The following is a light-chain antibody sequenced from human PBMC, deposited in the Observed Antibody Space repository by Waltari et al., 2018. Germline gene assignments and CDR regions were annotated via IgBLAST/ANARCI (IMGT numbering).Light chain of an antibody. Sequence: EIVLTQSPATLSLSAGERATLSCRASQSVFNYLAWYQQKPGQPPKLLLYWASTRKSGVPDRFSGSGSETDFTLTVTSLQAEDAAVYYCQQYYSTPLTFGGGTRVEI. J-gene: IGKJ4*01. CDR3: QQYYSTPLT. V-gene: IGKV4-1*01. CDR1: QSVFNY. CDR2: WAS.